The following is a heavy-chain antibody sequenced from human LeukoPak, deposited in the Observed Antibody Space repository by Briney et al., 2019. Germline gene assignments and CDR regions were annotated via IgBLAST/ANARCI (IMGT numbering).Heavy chain of an antibody. J-gene: IGHJ4*02. CDR1: GFSFSDYY. Sequence: AGGSLRLSCAASGFSFSDYYMTWIRQAPGKGLEWISYISSSGSSIYYADSVKGRFTISRDNAKNSLYLQMNSLRAEDTAVYYCAKIWFGESDFDYWGQGTLVTVSS. CDR3: AKIWFGESDFDY. CDR2: ISSSGSSI. D-gene: IGHD3-10*01. V-gene: IGHV3-11*04.